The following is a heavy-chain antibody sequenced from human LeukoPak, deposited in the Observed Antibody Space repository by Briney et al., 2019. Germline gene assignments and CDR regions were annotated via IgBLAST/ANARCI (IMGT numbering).Heavy chain of an antibody. D-gene: IGHD3-22*01. CDR2: IRYDGSNK. CDR1: GFTFSSYD. CDR3: AQDPLVVVRDYMDV. V-gene: IGHV3-30*02. Sequence: GGCLRLSCAASGFTFSSYDMHWVRQAPGKGLEWVAFIRYDGSNKYYADSVKGRFTISRDNSKNTLYLQMNSLRAEDTAVYYCAQDPLVVVRDYMDVWGKGTTVTVSS. J-gene: IGHJ6*03.